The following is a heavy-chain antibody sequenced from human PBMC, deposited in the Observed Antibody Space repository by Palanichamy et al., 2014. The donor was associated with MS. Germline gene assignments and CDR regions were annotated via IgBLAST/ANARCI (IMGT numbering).Heavy chain of an antibody. Sequence: QVQLVQSGAEVKKPGASVKVSCKASGYTFTSYAMHWVRQAPGQRLEWMGWINAGNGSTKYSQKFQGRVTITRDTSASTAYMELSSLRSEDTAVYYCARDPLTGYSSGWSYFDYWGQGTLVTVSS. CDR1: GYTFTSYA. D-gene: IGHD6-19*01. CDR2: INAGNGST. CDR3: ARDPLTGYSSGWSYFDY. V-gene: IGHV1-3*01. J-gene: IGHJ4*02.